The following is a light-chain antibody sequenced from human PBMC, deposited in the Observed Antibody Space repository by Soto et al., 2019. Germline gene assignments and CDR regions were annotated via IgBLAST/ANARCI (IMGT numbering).Light chain of an antibody. CDR2: DVS. J-gene: IGLJ1*01. V-gene: IGLV2-14*01. CDR1: SSDVGGYNY. Sequence: QSALTQPASVSGSPGQSITISCTGTSSDVGGYNYVSWYQQYPGKAPQLMIYDVSDRPSGVSNRFSGSKSGNTASLTISGLQAADEADYYCSSYTSSSTYVFGSGTKVTVL. CDR3: SSYTSSSTYV.